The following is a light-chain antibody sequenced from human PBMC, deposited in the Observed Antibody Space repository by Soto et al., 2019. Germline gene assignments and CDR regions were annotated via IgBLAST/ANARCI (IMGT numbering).Light chain of an antibody. CDR1: SSDVGGYNY. CDR3: CSYAGRSTWDVV. Sequence: QSVLTQPASVSGSPGQSITISCTGTSSDVGGYNYVSWYQQHQGKAPKFMIYEVSIRPSGVSNRFSGSKSGSTASLTISGLQAEDEADYYCCSYAGRSTWDVVFGGGTKLTVL. CDR2: EVS. V-gene: IGLV2-14*01. J-gene: IGLJ2*01.